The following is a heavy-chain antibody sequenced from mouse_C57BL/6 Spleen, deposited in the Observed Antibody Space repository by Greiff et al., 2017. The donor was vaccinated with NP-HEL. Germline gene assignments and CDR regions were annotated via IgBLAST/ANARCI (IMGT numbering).Heavy chain of an antibody. CDR3: ARGGLGRVYYFDY. J-gene: IGHJ2*01. Sequence: QVQLQQPGAELVRPGSSVKLSCKASGYTFTSYWMDWVKQRPGQGLEWIGNIYPSDSETHYNQKFKGKATLTVDKSSSTAYMQLSSLTSEDCAVYDCARGGLGRVYYFDYWGQGTTLTVSS. D-gene: IGHD4-1*01. CDR2: IYPSDSET. CDR1: GYTFTSYW. V-gene: IGHV1-61*01.